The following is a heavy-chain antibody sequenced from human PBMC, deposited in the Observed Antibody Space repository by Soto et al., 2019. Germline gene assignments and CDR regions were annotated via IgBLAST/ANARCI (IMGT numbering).Heavy chain of an antibody. D-gene: IGHD3-3*01. J-gene: IGHJ3*02. Sequence: QVQLVESGGGVVQSGRSLRLACATSGFTFSSHNMHWVRQAPGKGLDWVAVISYDGKIKDYADSVKGRFTISRDNFKNTLYLQMSSLGPEDTALYYWAIHFDFWSTCSGDPVDIWGQGTVVRVSS. CDR2: ISYDGKIK. V-gene: IGHV3-30*03. CDR3: AIHFDFWSTCSGDPVDI. CDR1: GFTFSSHN.